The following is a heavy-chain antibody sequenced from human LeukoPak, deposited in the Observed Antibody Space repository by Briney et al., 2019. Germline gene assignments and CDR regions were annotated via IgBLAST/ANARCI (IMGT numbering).Heavy chain of an antibody. D-gene: IGHD3-10*01. CDR1: GFKFSSYS. V-gene: IGHV3-48*01. CDR3: ARPPGIYYYYYMDV. CDR2: ISSSSSTI. J-gene: IGHJ6*03. Sequence: GGSLRLSCALSGFKFSSYSMNWVRQAPGKGLEWVSYISSSSSTIYYADSVKGRFTISRDNAKNSLYLQMNSLRAEDTAVYYCARPPGIYYYYYMDVWGKGTTVTVSS.